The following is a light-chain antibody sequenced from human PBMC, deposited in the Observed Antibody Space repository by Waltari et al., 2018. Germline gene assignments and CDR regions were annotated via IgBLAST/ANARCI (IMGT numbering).Light chain of an antibody. J-gene: IGLJ1*01. Sequence: SYEVTQPPSVSVSPGQTASITCSGDKLGEKYASWYQQKPDQSPVLVIYKDNKRPSGIPERFSGSSSGNTATLTISGTQAMDEADYYCQAWDSTTRVFGAGTKVTVL. CDR3: QAWDSTTRV. CDR2: KDN. V-gene: IGLV3-1*01. CDR1: KLGEKY.